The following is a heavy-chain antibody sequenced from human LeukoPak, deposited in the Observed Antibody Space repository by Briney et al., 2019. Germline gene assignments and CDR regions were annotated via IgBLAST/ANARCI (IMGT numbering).Heavy chain of an antibody. V-gene: IGHV3-30-3*01. CDR2: ISYNGSNK. D-gene: IGHD2-21*02. CDR1: GFTFSSYA. CDR3: AREPVAYCGGDCYSGYFDY. J-gene: IGHJ4*02. Sequence: GGSLRLSCEASGFTFSSYAMHWVRQAQGKGLEWVAVISYNGSNKYYADSVKGRFTISRDNSKNTLYLQMNSLRAEDTAVYYCAREPVAYCGGDCYSGYFDYWGQGTLVTVSS.